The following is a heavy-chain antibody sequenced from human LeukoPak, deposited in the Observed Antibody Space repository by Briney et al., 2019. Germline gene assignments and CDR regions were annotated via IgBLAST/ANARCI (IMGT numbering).Heavy chain of an antibody. CDR3: GRGYSSSWIDY. Sequence: SETLSLTCTVSGGSISSYYWSWIRQPPGKGLEWIGYIYYSGSTNYNPSLKSRVTISVDTSKNQFSLKLSSVTAADTAVYYCGRGYSSSWIDYWGQGTLVTVSS. V-gene: IGHV4-59*08. CDR1: GGSISSYY. D-gene: IGHD6-13*01. J-gene: IGHJ4*02. CDR2: IYYSGST.